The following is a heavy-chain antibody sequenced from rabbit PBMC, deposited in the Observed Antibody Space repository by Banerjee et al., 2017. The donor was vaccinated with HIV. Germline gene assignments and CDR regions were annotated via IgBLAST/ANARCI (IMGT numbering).Heavy chain of an antibody. D-gene: IGHD3-3*01. Sequence: QSLEESGGDLVKPGASLTLTCTASGFSFSSRYYMCWVRQAPGKGLEWIACTVPGSDNTVYATWAKGRFTISKTSSTTVTLQMTSLTAADTATYFCARGGVGDAGYAAMPLWGPGTLVTVS. CDR1: GFSFSSRYY. CDR2: TVPGSDNT. J-gene: IGHJ4*01. V-gene: IGHV1S40*01. CDR3: ARGGVGDAGYAAMPL.